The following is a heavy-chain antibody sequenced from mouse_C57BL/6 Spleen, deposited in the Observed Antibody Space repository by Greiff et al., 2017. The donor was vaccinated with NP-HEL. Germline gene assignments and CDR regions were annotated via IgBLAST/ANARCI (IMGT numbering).Heavy chain of an antibody. CDR1: GYTFTSYW. CDR3: ARFVPLPRRDYFDY. CDR2: IDPSDSYT. J-gene: IGHJ2*01. V-gene: IGHV1-69*01. D-gene: IGHD3-1*01. Sequence: QVQLKQSGAELVMPGASVKLSCKASGYTFTSYWMHWVKQRPGQGLEWIGEIDPSDSYTNYNQKFKGKSTLTVDKSSSTAYMQLSSLTSEDSAVYYCARFVPLPRRDYFDYWGQGTTLTVSS.